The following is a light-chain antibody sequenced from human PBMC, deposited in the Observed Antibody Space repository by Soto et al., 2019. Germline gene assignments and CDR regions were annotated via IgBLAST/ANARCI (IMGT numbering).Light chain of an antibody. J-gene: IGLJ1*01. V-gene: IGLV2-14*01. Sequence: QSVLTQPASVSGSPGQSITISCTGTSSDVGGYNYVSWYQQHPGKAPKLMIYEVSNRPSGVSNRFSASKSGNTASLTISGLQAEYDADYYCSSYTGSSTYLFGTGTRVAVL. CDR1: SSDVGGYNY. CDR2: EVS. CDR3: SSYTGSSTYL.